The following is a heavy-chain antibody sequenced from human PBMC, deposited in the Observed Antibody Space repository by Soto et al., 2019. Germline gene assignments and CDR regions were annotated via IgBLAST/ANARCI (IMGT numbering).Heavy chain of an antibody. J-gene: IGHJ3*02. CDR1: GFTFGDYA. Sequence: GGTLRLSCTVSGFTFGDYAMSWFRQGPGKGLEWVGFIRSKAYGGTTEYAASVKGRFTISRDDSKSIAYLQMNSLKTEDTAVYYCTRDSGSYYGVLFDIWGQGTMVTVSS. CDR2: IRSKAYGGTT. V-gene: IGHV3-49*03. CDR3: TRDSGSYYGVLFDI. D-gene: IGHD1-26*01.